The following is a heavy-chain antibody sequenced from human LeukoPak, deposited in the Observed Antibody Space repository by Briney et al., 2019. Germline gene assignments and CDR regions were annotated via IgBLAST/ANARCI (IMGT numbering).Heavy chain of an antibody. CDR3: ARGYIYGYHY. J-gene: IGHJ4*02. Sequence: PGGSLRLSCAASGFTFSNAWMSWVRQAPGKGLEWVGRIKSKTDGGTTDYAAPVKGRFTISRDDSKNALFLQMKSLRAEDTAVYYCARGYIYGYHYWGQGTLVTVSS. CDR2: IKSKTDGGTT. CDR1: GFTFSNAW. D-gene: IGHD5-18*01. V-gene: IGHV3-15*01.